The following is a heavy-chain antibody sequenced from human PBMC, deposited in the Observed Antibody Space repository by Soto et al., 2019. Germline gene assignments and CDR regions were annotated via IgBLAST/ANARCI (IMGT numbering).Heavy chain of an antibody. D-gene: IGHD3-22*01. CDR2: IIPIFGTA. Sequence: SVKVSCKASGGTFSSYAISWVRQAPGQGLEWMGGIIPIFGTANYAQKFQGRVTITADESTSTAYMELSSLRSEDTAVYYCASYTYYYDSSGYETFDYWGQGTLVTLSS. V-gene: IGHV1-69*13. CDR3: ASYTYYYDSSGYETFDY. CDR1: GGTFSSYA. J-gene: IGHJ4*02.